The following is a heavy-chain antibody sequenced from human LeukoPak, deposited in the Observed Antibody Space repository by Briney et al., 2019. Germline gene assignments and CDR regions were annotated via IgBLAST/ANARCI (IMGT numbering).Heavy chain of an antibody. D-gene: IGHD3-3*01. CDR2: MNPHTGTT. Sequence: ASVKVSCKASGYSLTGYYMHWVRQAPGQGLEWMGWMNPHTGTTNYEQKFQGRVTMTRDTSISTAYMELSNLRSDDTAVYYCARPTGDYDAGSGPNYHFDYWGQGTLVTVSS. J-gene: IGHJ4*02. V-gene: IGHV1-2*02. CDR3: ARPTGDYDAGSGPNYHFDY. CDR1: GYSLTGYY.